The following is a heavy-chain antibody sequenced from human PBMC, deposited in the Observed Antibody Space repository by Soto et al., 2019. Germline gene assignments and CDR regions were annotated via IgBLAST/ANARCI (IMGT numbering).Heavy chain of an antibody. CDR3: AREVDSGYYVRWFDP. D-gene: IGHD3-22*01. V-gene: IGHV1-69*13. Sequence: SVKISCKASGGTFSTFGINWVRQAPGQGVEWMGGIIPMFGTATYAQKLQDRVTITADESTSTVYMELSSLRSEDTAVYYCAREVDSGYYVRWFDPWGQGTMVTVSS. CDR1: GGTFSTFG. J-gene: IGHJ5*02. CDR2: IIPMFGTA.